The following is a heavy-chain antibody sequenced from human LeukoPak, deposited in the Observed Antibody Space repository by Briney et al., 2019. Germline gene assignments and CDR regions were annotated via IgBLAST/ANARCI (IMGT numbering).Heavy chain of an antibody. CDR3: ANPRHGSSHDY. D-gene: IGHD6-13*01. Sequence: GGSLRLSCAASGFTFSSYWMHWVRQAPGKGLEWVSAISGSGGSTYYADSVKGRFTISRDNSKNTLYLQMNSLRAEDTAVYYCANPRHGSSHDYWGQGTLVTVSS. V-gene: IGHV3-23*01. J-gene: IGHJ4*02. CDR1: GFTFSSYW. CDR2: ISGSGGST.